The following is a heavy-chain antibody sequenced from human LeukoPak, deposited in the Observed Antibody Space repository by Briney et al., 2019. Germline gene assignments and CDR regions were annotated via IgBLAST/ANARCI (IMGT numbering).Heavy chain of an antibody. CDR2: INPSGGST. D-gene: IGHD3-3*01. CDR1: GYTFTSYD. V-gene: IGHV1-46*01. J-gene: IGHJ4*02. CDR3: AREPAGVLRFLAY. Sequence: ASVKVSCKASGYTFTSYDINWVRQAPGQGLEWMGIINPSGGSTSYAQKFQGRVTMTRDTSTSTVYMELSSLRSEDTAVYYCAREPAGVLRFLAYWGQGTLVTVSS.